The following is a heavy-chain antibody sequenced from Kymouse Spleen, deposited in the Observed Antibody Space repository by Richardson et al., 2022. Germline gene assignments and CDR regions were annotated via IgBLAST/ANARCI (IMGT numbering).Heavy chain of an antibody. Sequence: EVQLVESGGGLVQPGGSLRLSCAASGFTFSSYWMSWVRQAPGKGLEWVANIKQDGSEKYYVDSVKGRFTISRDNAKNSLYLQMNSLRAEDTAVYYCAREITIFGVVIIRVDYFDYWGQGTLVTVSS. CDR3: AREITIFGVVIIRVDYFDY. CDR1: GFTFSSYW. D-gene: IGHD3-3*01. V-gene: IGHV3-7*01. J-gene: IGHJ4*02. CDR2: IKQDGSEK.